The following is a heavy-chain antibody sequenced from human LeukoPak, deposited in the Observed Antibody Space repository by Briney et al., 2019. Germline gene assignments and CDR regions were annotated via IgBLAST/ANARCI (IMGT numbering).Heavy chain of an antibody. CDR2: INHSGST. CDR1: GGSFSGYY. CDR3: ARGSCYFSVVCDY. D-gene: IGHD2-15*01. Sequence: SETLSLTCALYGGSFSGYYWSWIRQPPGKGLEWIGEINHSGSTNYNPSLKSRVTISVDTSKNQFSLKLSSVTAADTAVYYCARGSCYFSVVCDYWGQGTLVTVSS. J-gene: IGHJ4*02. V-gene: IGHV4-34*01.